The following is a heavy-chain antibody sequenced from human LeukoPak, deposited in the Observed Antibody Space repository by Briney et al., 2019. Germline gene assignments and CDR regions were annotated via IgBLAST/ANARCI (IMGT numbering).Heavy chain of an antibody. CDR1: GGSISSGGYS. Sequence: ASQTLSLTCAVSGGSISSGGYSWSWIRQPPGKGLEWIGYIYYSGSTNYNPSLKSRVTISVDTSKNQFSLKLSSVTAADTAVYYCARVNWNDGGAFDIWGQGTMVTVSS. D-gene: IGHD1-1*01. CDR3: ARVNWNDGGAFDI. V-gene: IGHV4-30-4*07. CDR2: IYYSGST. J-gene: IGHJ3*02.